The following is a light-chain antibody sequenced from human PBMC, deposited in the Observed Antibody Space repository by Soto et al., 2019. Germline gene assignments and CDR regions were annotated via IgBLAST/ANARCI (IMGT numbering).Light chain of an antibody. CDR1: SSDIGAYDY. V-gene: IGLV2-14*01. CDR2: EVN. CDR3: SSYTSSSTYV. J-gene: IGLJ1*01. Sequence: ALTQPASLSGSPGQSITISCTGTSSDIGAYDYVSWFQQHPGKAPKLMISEVNNRPSGVSNRFSGSKSGNTAHLTISGLQVEDEADYYCSSYTSSSTYVFGTGTKVTVL.